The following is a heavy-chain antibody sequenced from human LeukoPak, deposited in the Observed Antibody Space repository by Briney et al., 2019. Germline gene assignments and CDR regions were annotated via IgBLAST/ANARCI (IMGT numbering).Heavy chain of an antibody. CDR1: LGSLCGGDYY. D-gene: IGHD5-12*01. CDR2: IYYSGTT. V-gene: IGHV4-31*03. Sequence: SETPSLTCTVSLGSLCGGDYYWGWISQHPGKGMEWIGYIYYSGTTYYNPSLRSRVTISVNTSKNQFSLRLNSVTAADTAVYYCARDRYGGYDFDYWGQGTLVTVSS. CDR3: ARDRYGGYDFDY. J-gene: IGHJ4*02.